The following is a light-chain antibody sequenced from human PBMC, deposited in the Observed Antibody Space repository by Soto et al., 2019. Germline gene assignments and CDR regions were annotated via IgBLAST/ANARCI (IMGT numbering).Light chain of an antibody. CDR3: NSYAGSNIVI. V-gene: IGLV2-8*01. J-gene: IGLJ2*01. Sequence: QSALTQPPSASGSPGQSVTISCTGTSSDVGGYNHVSWYQHHPGKVPKLMIYEVSKRPSGVPDRFSGSKSGNTASLTVAGLQAEDEADYYCNSYAGSNIVIFGGGTKLTVL. CDR1: SSDVGGYNH. CDR2: EVS.